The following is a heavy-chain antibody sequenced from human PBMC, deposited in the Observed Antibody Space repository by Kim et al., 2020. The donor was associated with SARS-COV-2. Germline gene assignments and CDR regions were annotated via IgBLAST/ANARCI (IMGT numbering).Heavy chain of an antibody. CDR3: ARGGRLRYHPLYYGMDV. J-gene: IGHJ6*01. Sequence: SETLSLTCAVYGGSFSGYYWSWIRQPPGKGLEWIGEINHSGSTNYNPSLKSRVTISVDTSKNQFSLKLSSVTAADTAVYYCARGGRLRYHPLYYGMDVWG. CDR1: GGSFSGYY. V-gene: IGHV4-34*01. CDR2: INHSGST. D-gene: IGHD3-9*01.